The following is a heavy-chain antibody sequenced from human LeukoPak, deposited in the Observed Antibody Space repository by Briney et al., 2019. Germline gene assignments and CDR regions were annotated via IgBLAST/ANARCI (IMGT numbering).Heavy chain of an antibody. CDR1: GLTVSSNY. Sequence: GGSLRLSCAASGLTVSSNYMSWVRQAPGKGLEWVSLISSGGSTYYADSVRGGFTISRDNSKNTLYLQMNSLRAEDTAVYYCARDWGNWNYDYCGQRTVVTVSS. D-gene: IGHD1-7*01. J-gene: IGHJ4*02. V-gene: IGHV3-66*01. CDR3: ARDWGNWNYDY. CDR2: ISSGGST.